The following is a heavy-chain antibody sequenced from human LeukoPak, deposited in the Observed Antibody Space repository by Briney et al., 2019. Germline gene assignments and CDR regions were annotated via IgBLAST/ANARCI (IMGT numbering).Heavy chain of an antibody. D-gene: IGHD1-26*01. V-gene: IGHV1-69*13. CDR2: IIPTSGTT. J-gene: IGHJ5*02. Sequence: GASVKVSCKTSGGTFTSYAITWVRQAPGQGLEWMGKIIPTSGTTNYAQKFQGRVTFTADESTSTAYMELSSLRSEDTALYYCARKLRLGGNWFDPWGQGTLVTVSS. CDR3: ARKLRLGGNWFDP. CDR1: GGTFTSYA.